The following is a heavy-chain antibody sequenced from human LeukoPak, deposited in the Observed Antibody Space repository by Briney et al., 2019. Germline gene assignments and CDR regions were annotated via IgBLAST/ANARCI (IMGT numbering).Heavy chain of an antibody. CDR2: ISYDGSNK. J-gene: IGHJ4*02. V-gene: IGHV3-30*03. D-gene: IGHD1-1*01. CDR3: NDPDGDY. CDR1: GFTFSSYG. Sequence: GGSLRLSCAASGFTFSSYGMPWVRQAPGKGLEWVAVISYDGSNKYYADSVKGRFTISRDNSKNTLYLQMNSLRAEDTAVYYCNDPDGDYWGQGTLVTVSS.